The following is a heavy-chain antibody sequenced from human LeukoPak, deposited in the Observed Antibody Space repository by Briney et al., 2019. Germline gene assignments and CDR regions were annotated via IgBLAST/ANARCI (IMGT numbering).Heavy chain of an antibody. Sequence: PGRSLRLSCAASGFTFSSYAMSWVRQAPGKGLELVSAISGSGGSTYYADSVKGRFTISRDNSKDTLYLQMNSLRAEDTAVYYCARDPGQQLDRFDYWGQGTLVTVSS. V-gene: IGHV3-23*01. CDR1: GFTFSSYA. CDR3: ARDPGQQLDRFDY. CDR2: ISGSGGST. D-gene: IGHD6-13*01. J-gene: IGHJ4*02.